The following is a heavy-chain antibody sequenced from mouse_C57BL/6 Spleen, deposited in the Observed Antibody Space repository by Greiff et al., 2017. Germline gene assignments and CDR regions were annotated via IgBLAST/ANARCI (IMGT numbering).Heavy chain of an antibody. J-gene: IGHJ4*01. CDR2: ISSGGSYT. Sequence: EVHLVESGGDLVKPGGSLKLSCAASGFTFSSYGMSWVRQTPDKRLGWVATISSGGSYTYYPDSVKGRFTISRDNAKNTLYLQMSSLKSEDTAMYYCARHDDYDGDYYAMDYWGQGTSVTVSS. CDR3: ARHDDYDGDYYAMDY. D-gene: IGHD2-4*01. V-gene: IGHV5-6*01. CDR1: GFTFSSYG.